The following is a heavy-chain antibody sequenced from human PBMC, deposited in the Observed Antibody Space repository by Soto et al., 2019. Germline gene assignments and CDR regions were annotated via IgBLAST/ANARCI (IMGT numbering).Heavy chain of an antibody. CDR2: ISSSRGYI. CDR3: VCRRRSPYLNDEDFDY. D-gene: IGHD1-1*01. J-gene: IGHJ4*02. CDR1: GFTLSSYS. V-gene: IGHV3-21*01. Sequence: GGPLILSCAASGFTLSSYSMKWVRQAPGKGLEWVSSISSSRGYIYYADSVKGRFTISGDNSKNALYLQMNSLRAEDTAVYYCVCRRRSPYLNDEDFDYWGQGTLVTGSS.